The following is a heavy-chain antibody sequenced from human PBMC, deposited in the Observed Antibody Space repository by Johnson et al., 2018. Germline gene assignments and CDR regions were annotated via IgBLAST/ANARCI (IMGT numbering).Heavy chain of an antibody. CDR3: ASDSCEGSGSPYYCYYYMDV. V-gene: IGHV3-48*01. J-gene: IGHJ6*03. D-gene: IGHD6-19*01. CDR1: GFTFSSYS. Sequence: VQLVESGGGLVQPGGSLRLSCAASGFTFSSYSMHWVRQAPGKGLEWVSYISGSSGTIYYADSVKGRFIISRDNAKNSRYLQMNSLRAEDTAVYYCASDSCEGSGSPYYCYYYMDVWGKGTTVTVSS. CDR2: ISGSSGTI.